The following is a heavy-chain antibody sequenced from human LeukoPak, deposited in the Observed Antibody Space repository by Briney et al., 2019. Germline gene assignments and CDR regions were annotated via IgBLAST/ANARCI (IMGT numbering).Heavy chain of an antibody. D-gene: IGHD3-22*01. CDR3: ARMGNYYDSSSDY. CDR2: ISAYNGNT. J-gene: IGHJ4*02. CDR1: GYTFTSYG. Sequence: ASVKVSCKASGYTFTSYGISWVRQAPGQGLEWMGWISAYNGNTNYAQKLQGRVTMTTDTSTSTAHMELRSLRSDDTAVYYCARMGNYYDSSSDYWGQGTLVTVSS. V-gene: IGHV1-18*01.